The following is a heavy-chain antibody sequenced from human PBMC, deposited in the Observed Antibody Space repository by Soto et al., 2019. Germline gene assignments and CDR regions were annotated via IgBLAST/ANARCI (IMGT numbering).Heavy chain of an antibody. CDR2: IIPILGIA. V-gene: IGHV1-69*02. CDR1: GGTFSSYT. CDR3: ARGVTMVRGVIWSADYFDY. J-gene: IGHJ4*02. D-gene: IGHD3-10*01. Sequence: ASVKVSCKASGGTFSSYTISWVRQAPGQGLEWMGRIIPILGIANYAQKFQGRVTITADKSTSTAYMELSSLRSEDTAVYYCARGVTMVRGVIWSADYFDYWGQGTLVTVSS.